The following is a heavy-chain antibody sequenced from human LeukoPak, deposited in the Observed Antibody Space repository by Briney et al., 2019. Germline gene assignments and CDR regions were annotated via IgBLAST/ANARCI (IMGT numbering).Heavy chain of an antibody. CDR1: GFTVSSNS. CDR3: AKYDGYKRYYYYMDV. CDR2: IYSDNT. Sequence: GGSLRLSCTVSGFTVSSNSMSWVRQAPGKGLEWVSFIYSDNTHYSDSVKGRFTISRDNSKNTLYLQMNSLRAEDTAVYYCAKYDGYKRYYYYMDVWGKGTTVTVSS. V-gene: IGHV3-53*01. J-gene: IGHJ6*03. D-gene: IGHD5-24*01.